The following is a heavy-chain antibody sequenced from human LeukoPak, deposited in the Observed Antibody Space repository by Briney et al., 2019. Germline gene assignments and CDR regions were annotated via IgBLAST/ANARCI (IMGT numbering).Heavy chain of an antibody. CDR2: IKQDGSEK. J-gene: IGHJ4*02. V-gene: IGHV3-7*01. CDR3: ARDLRGYYFDY. CDR1: GFTFSSYW. Sequence: GGSLRLSCAASGFTFSSYWMSWVRQAPGKGLEWVANIKQDGSEKYYVDSVKGRFTVSRDNAKNSLFLQVNSLRAEDTAVYYCARDLRGYYFDYWGQGTLVTVSS. D-gene: IGHD3-16*01.